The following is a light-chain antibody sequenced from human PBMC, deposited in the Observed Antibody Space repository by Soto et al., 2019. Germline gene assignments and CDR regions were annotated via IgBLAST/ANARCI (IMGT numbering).Light chain of an antibody. CDR2: DAS. Sequence: EIVLTQSPATLSLSPGERATLSCRASQSVSSYLAWYQQEPGQAPRLLIYDASNRATGIPARFSGSGSGTDFTLTISSLEPEDFAVYYCQERSNWPSLTFGGGTKVEI. CDR1: QSVSSY. CDR3: QERSNWPSLT. J-gene: IGKJ4*01. V-gene: IGKV3-11*01.